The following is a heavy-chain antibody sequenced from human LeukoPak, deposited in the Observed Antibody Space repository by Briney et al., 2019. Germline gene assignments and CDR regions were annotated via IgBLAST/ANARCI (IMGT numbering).Heavy chain of an antibody. J-gene: IGHJ4*02. D-gene: IGHD4-17*01. CDR2: IRYDGSNK. Sequence: GGSLRLSCAASGFTFNTYGMHWVRQAPGKGLEWVAFIRYDGSNKYYADSVKGRFTISRDNSKNTLYLQMNSLRAEDTAVYYCAKEIWPTVTTPGWTYFDYWGQGALVTVSS. V-gene: IGHV3-30*02. CDR1: GFTFNTYG. CDR3: AKEIWPTVTTPGWTYFDY.